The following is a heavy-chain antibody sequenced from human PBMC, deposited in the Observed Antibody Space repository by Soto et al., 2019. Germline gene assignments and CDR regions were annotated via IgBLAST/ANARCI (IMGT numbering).Heavy chain of an antibody. CDR1: GFTFKSYG. Sequence: QVQLVESGGGVVQPGRSLRLSCAASGFTFKSYGFHWVRQAPGKGLEWVAVTSSDEDRKYYTDSVRGRFTISRDNSEKTVYLQMNSLRAEDTAVYYSARGRGDGDNYCYFDLWGRGTLVTVSS. CDR2: TSSDEDRK. CDR3: ARGRGDGDNYCYFDL. V-gene: IGHV3-30-3*01. D-gene: IGHD3-10*01. J-gene: IGHJ4*02.